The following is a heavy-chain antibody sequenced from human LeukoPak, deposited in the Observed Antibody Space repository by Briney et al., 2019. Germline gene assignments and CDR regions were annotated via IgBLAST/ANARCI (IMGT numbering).Heavy chain of an antibody. CDR1: GYTISSGYY. Sequence: SETLSLTCAVSGYTISSGYYWGCIRQPPGKGLEWIGSIYHSGRVYYNASLKSSYYNPSLKSRVTMSVDTSKNQFSLKLSSVTAADTAVYYCARGLGPTDYDSSGYPYYFDYWGQGTLVTVSS. D-gene: IGHD3-22*01. CDR3: ARGLGPTDYDSSGYPYYFDY. J-gene: IGHJ4*02. V-gene: IGHV4-38-2*01. CDR2: IYHSGRVYYNASLKSS.